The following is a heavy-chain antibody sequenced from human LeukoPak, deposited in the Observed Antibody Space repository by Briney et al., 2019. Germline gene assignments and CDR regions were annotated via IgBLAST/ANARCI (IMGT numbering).Heavy chain of an antibody. D-gene: IGHD3-22*01. CDR2: ISGRGDST. V-gene: IGHV3-23*01. J-gene: IGHJ4*02. Sequence: PGGSLRLSCAASGFTFHNYGMNWLRQAPGKGLEWVSSISGRGDSTNYADFVKGRFTISGDNSRNILYLQMSSLRAEDTAEYYCAKGHYDGGPYYYFDSWGQGALVTVSS. CDR3: AKGHYDGGPYYYFDS. CDR1: GFTFHNYG.